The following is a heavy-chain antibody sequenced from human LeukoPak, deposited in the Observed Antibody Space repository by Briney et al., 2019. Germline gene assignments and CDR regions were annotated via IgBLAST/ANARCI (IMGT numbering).Heavy chain of an antibody. Sequence: PGGSLRLFCAASGFTFDDYGMSWVRQAPGKGLEWVSVIYSGGSTYYADSVKGRFTISRDNSKNTLYLQMNSLRAEDTAVYYCARGGLGNFDWGQGTLVTVSS. CDR3: ARGGLGNFD. CDR1: GFTFDDYG. V-gene: IGHV3-66*01. D-gene: IGHD4-23*01. CDR2: IYSGGST. J-gene: IGHJ4*02.